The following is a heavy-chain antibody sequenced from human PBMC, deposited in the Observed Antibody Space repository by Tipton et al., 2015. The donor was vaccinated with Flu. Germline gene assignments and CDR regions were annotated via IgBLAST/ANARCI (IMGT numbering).Heavy chain of an antibody. Sequence: TLSLTCTVSGASIRSHHWSWVRQTPGRGLEWIGYIYYSGSTNYNPSLCSRVTISVDTSKNQFSLKLCSVTAADTAVYYCARGDCSSNSCLDYWGQGTLVTVSP. CDR2: IYYSGST. D-gene: IGHD2-2*01. CDR3: ARGDCSSNSCLDY. V-gene: IGHV4-59*11. J-gene: IGHJ4*02. CDR1: GASIRSHH.